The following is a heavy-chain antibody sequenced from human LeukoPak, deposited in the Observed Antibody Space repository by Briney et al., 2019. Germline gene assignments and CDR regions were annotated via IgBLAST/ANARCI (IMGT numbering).Heavy chain of an antibody. Sequence: ASVRVSCKASGYTFANFDINWVRQATGQGLEWIGWMNPTTVNTGYAQKFQGRVTMTRNTSISTAYMELSSLRSEDTAVYYCARGKFPVTYYYDSSGYPVVGNVGVNYDYWGQGTLVTVSS. D-gene: IGHD3-22*01. CDR1: GYTFANFD. J-gene: IGHJ4*02. CDR2: MNPTTVNT. CDR3: ARGKFPVTYYYDSSGYPVVGNVGVNYDY. V-gene: IGHV1-8*02.